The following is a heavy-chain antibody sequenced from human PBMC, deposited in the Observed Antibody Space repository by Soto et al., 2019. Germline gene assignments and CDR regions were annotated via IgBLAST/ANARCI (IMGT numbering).Heavy chain of an antibody. J-gene: IGHJ6*03. V-gene: IGHV4-39*01. D-gene: IGHD6-6*01. CDR3: ARQSDSSSDSYYYYYMDV. CDR2: IYYSGST. CDR1: GGSISSSSYY. Sequence: SETLSLTCTVSGGSISSSSYYWGWIRQPPGKGLEWIGSIYYSGSTYYNPSLKSRVTISVATSKNQFSLKLSSVTAADTAVYYCARQSDSSSDSYYYYYMDVWGKGTTVTVSS.